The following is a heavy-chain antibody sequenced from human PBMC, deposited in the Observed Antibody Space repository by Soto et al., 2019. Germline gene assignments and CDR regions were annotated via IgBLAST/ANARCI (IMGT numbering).Heavy chain of an antibody. CDR3: AMVDVYVTPSPQDV. D-gene: IGHD3-16*01. Sequence: QVQLVQSGAEVKNPGASVKVSCKASGYTFTRYGIGWARQATGQGLEWMGWINTYNGNTNYAQNDQGRVTLTTDTATSTAYMEQRTLSSNDTAIYYCAMVDVYVTPSPQDVWGQGTTVIVS. J-gene: IGHJ6*02. CDR2: INTYNGNT. V-gene: IGHV1-18*01. CDR1: GYTFTRYG.